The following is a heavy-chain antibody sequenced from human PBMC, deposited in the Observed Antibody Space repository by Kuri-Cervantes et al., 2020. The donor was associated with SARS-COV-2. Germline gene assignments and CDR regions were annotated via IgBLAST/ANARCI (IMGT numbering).Heavy chain of an antibody. V-gene: IGHV3-30*04. J-gene: IGHJ4*02. CDR3: AKDLTIFGVAYYFDY. D-gene: IGHD3-3*01. CDR2: ISYDGSNK. Sequence: GESLKISCAASGFPFSSYAMHWVRQAPGKGLEWVAVISYDGSNKYYADSVKRRLTISRDNSKNTLYLQMKSLRDEDTDVYSCAKDLTIFGVAYYFDYWGQGTLVTVSS. CDR1: GFPFSSYA.